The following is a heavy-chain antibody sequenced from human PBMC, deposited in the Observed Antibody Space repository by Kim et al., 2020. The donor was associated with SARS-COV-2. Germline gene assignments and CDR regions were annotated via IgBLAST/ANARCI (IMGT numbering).Heavy chain of an antibody. V-gene: IGHV3-11*01. J-gene: IGHJ1*01. D-gene: IGHD6-13*01. CDR2: ISGSGRTV. CDR1: GFTFRDSY. Sequence: GGSLRLSCATSGFTFRDSYMSWIRRSPSRGLEWLSYISGSGRTVSYADSVKGRFIASRDNATNSLFLELSGLTADDTGLYYCARDRVFRGRRYGNEGNWYPRPTAPDFWGQGTLVIVSS. CDR3: ARDRVFRGRRYGNEGNWYPRPTAPDF.